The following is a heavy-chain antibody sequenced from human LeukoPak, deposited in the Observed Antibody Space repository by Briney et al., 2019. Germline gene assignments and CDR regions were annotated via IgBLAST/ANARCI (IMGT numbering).Heavy chain of an antibody. CDR1: GSSFTSYW. CDR2: IYPGDSDT. Sequence: GESLKISCKGSGSSFTSYWIGWERQMPGKGLEWMGIIYPGDSDTRYSPSFQGQVTISADKSISTAYLQWSMPKDSDTAMYYFSRPIGSSGLAKDYWVQGTLVTVSS. D-gene: IGHD3-22*01. CDR3: SRPIGSSGLAKDY. V-gene: IGHV5-51*01. J-gene: IGHJ4*02.